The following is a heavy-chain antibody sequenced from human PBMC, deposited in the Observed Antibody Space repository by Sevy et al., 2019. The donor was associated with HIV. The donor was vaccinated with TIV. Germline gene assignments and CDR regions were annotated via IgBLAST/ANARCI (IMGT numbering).Heavy chain of an antibody. J-gene: IGHJ4*02. V-gene: IGHV3-53*01. Sequence: GGSLRLSCAATGFTVTSNYMSWVRQGPGKGLEWVSGFYNGDSTQYADSVKGGLTISRDKSNNTLYLQMDSLRAEDTAVYYCAREAGSSSFDYWGQGTLVTVSS. D-gene: IGHD6-13*01. CDR1: GFTVTSNY. CDR3: AREAGSSSFDY. CDR2: FYNGDST.